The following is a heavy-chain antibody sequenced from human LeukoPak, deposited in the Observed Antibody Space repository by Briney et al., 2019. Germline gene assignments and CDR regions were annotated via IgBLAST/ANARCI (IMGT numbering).Heavy chain of an antibody. V-gene: IGHV3-7*01. CDR2: IKQDGSEK. CDR1: GFTFSSYW. CDR3: AREIAVAGTGYYFDY. D-gene: IGHD6-19*01. Sequence: GGSLRRSCAASGFTFSSYWMSWVRQAPGKGLEWVANIKQDGSEKYYVDSVKGRFTISRDNAKNSLYLQMNSLRAEDTAVYYCAREIAVAGTGYYFDYWGQGTLVTVSS. J-gene: IGHJ4*02.